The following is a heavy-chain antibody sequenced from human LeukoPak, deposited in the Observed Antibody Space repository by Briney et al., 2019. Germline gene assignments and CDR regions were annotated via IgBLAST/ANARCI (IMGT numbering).Heavy chain of an antibody. Sequence: SETLSLTCTVSGGSISSYYWSWIRQPPGKGLEWIGYIYYSGSTNYNPSLQSRLTISVDTSKNQFSLRLSSVTAADTAVYFCARARVRTYSYDSSGFYTSDWIFDIWGRGTLVTVSS. CDR3: ARARVRTYSYDSSGFYTSDWIFDI. CDR1: GGSISSYY. V-gene: IGHV4-59*01. CDR2: IYYSGST. D-gene: IGHD3-22*01. J-gene: IGHJ2*01.